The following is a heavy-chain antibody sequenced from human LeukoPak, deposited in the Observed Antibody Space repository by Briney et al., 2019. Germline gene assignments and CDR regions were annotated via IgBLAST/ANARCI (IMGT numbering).Heavy chain of an antibody. CDR1: GFIFTTHG. V-gene: IGHV3-23*01. J-gene: IGHJ4*02. CDR2: ISGSGGST. CDR3: AKDLSGGATGSPAY. Sequence: GRSLRLSCAASGFIFTTHGMHWVRQAPGKGLEWVSAISGSGGSTYYADSVKGRFTISRDNSKNTLYLQMNSLRAEDTAVYYCAKDLSGGATGSPAYWGQGTLVTVSS. D-gene: IGHD1-26*01.